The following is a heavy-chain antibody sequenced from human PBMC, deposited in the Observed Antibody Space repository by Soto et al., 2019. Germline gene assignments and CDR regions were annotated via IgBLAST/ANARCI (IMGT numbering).Heavy chain of an antibody. Sequence: EVQLVQSGAEVKKPGESLKISCQGSGYTFTNHWITWVRQMPGKGLEWMGRINPSDSHTNYSPSFQGHVTMSVDKSISTAYQQRSSLNAADRAMYYCASHASYSVSSGYYGTYWGQGTLVTISS. D-gene: IGHD3-22*01. CDR3: ASHASYSVSSGYYGTY. V-gene: IGHV5-10-1*03. CDR2: INPSDSHT. CDR1: GYTFTNHW. J-gene: IGHJ4*02.